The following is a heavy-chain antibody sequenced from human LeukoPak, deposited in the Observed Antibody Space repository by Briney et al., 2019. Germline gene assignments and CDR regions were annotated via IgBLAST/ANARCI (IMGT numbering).Heavy chain of an antibody. CDR3: ARPHYGSGSYPLDY. Sequence: ASVKVSCKASGYPFTTYLMNWVRQAPGQGLEWMGCINTNTGTPTYAQGFTGRFVFSLDTSVSAAYLQINSLKPEDTAVYYCARPHYGSGSYPLDYWGQGTLVTVSS. V-gene: IGHV7-4-1*02. CDR2: INTNTGTP. CDR1: GYPFTTYL. D-gene: IGHD3-10*01. J-gene: IGHJ4*02.